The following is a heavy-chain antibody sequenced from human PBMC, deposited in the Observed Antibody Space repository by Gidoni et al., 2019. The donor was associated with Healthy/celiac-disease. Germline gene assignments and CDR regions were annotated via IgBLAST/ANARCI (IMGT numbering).Heavy chain of an antibody. D-gene: IGHD3-3*01. Sequence: QVQLQQWGAGLLKPSETLSLTCAVYGGSFSGYYWSWIRQPPGKGLEWIGEINHSGSTNYNPSLKSRVTISVDTSKNQFSLKLSSVTAADTAVYYCARGHYYDFDDYYYYGMDVWGQGTTVTVSS. CDR1: GGSFSGYY. J-gene: IGHJ6*02. CDR3: ARGHYYDFDDYYYYGMDV. CDR2: INHSGST. V-gene: IGHV4-34*01.